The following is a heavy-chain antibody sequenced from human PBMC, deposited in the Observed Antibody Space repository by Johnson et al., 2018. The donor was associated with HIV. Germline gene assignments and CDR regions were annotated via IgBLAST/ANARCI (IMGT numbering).Heavy chain of an antibody. CDR2: IRYDGSNK. CDR3: AKCIWGSSLIDVFDI. V-gene: IGHV3-30*02. J-gene: IGHJ3*02. D-gene: IGHD6-13*01. CDR1: GFTFSSYG. Sequence: QVQLVESGGGVVQPGGSLRLSCAASGFTFSSYGMHWVRQAPGKGLEWVAFIRYDGSNKYYADSVKGRFSISRDTSKNTLYLQMNSLRAEDTAVYYCAKCIWGSSLIDVFDIWGQGTMVTASS.